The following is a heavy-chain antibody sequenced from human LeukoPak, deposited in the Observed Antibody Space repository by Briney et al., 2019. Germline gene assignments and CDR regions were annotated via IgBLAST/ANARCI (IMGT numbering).Heavy chain of an antibody. V-gene: IGHV4-34*01. CDR1: GGSFSGYY. D-gene: IGHD1-1*01. CDR3: ARERTGTTDDRIDY. CDR2: INHSGST. Sequence: SETLSLTCAVYGGSFSGYYWSWIRQPPGKGLERIGEINHSGSTNYNPSLKSRVTISVDTSKNQFSLKLSSVTAADTAVYYCARERTGTTDDRIDYWGQGTLVTVSS. J-gene: IGHJ4*02.